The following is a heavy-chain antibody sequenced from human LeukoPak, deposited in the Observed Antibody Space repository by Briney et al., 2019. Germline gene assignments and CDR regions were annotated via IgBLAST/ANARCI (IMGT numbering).Heavy chain of an antibody. J-gene: IGHJ5*02. CDR1: GFTFSDHY. CDR3: ARVTGNWFDP. CDR2: SRNKANSYTT. D-gene: IGHD1-14*01. Sequence: GGSLRLSCAASGFTFSDHYMDWVRQAPGKGLEWVARSRNKANSYTTEYPASVKGRFTISRDASKNSLYLQMNSLNIEDTAVYYCARVTGNWFDPWGQGTLVTVSS. V-gene: IGHV3-72*01.